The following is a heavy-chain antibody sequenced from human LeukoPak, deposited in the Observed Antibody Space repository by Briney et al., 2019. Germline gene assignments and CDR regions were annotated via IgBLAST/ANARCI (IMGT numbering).Heavy chain of an antibody. CDR3: AGSYGDYVPPYNDAFDI. J-gene: IGHJ3*02. CDR1: GYTFTSYY. V-gene: IGHV1-46*01. Sequence: GASVKVSCKASGYTFTSYYMHWVRQAPGQGLEWMGIINPSGGSTSYAQKFQGRVTMTRDTSTSTVYMELGSLRSEDTAVYYCAGSYGDYVPPYNDAFDIWGQGTMVTVSS. CDR2: INPSGGST. D-gene: IGHD4-17*01.